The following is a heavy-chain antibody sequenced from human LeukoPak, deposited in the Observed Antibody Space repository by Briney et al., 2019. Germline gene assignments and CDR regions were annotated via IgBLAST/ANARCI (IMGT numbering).Heavy chain of an antibody. CDR3: ARDRAVTQVWVEFDS. CDR1: GFRVSNYY. Sequence: GGSLRLSCAGSGFRVSNYYMNWVRQAPGKGLEWVSVIRDSGATFYADSVKGRFTISRDNSKNTIYLQMNRLRVEDTAVYFCARDRAVTQVWVEFDSWGQGTQVTVSS. V-gene: IGHV3-66*03. CDR2: IRDSGAT. J-gene: IGHJ5*01. D-gene: IGHD3-16*01.